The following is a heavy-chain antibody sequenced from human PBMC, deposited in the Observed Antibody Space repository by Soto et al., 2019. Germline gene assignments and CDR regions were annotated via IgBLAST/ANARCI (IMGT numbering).Heavy chain of an antibody. V-gene: IGHV1-18*01. CDR3: ARDPQYSTSSQVFDA. CDR2: ISTYNGNT. CDR1: GYTFTTYA. Sequence: QVPLVQSGAEVKKPGASVKVSCKASGYTFTTYAISWVRQAPGQGLEWMGRISTYNGNTKYAQKLQGRVTMTTDTAAMTANMELRSLRSYDTSRFYLARDPQYSTSSQVFDAWGQGTLVTGSS. D-gene: IGHD6-6*01. J-gene: IGHJ4*02.